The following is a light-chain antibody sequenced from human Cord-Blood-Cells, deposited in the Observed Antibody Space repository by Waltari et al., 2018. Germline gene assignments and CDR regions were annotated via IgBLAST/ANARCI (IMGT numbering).Light chain of an antibody. CDR3: QQYGSSPPYT. J-gene: IGKJ2*01. V-gene: IGKV3-20*01. Sequence: EIVLTPSPGTLSLSPGERATLSCRASQSVSSSYLAWYQQKPGQDPRLLIYGASSRATGIPDRFSGSGSGTDFTLTIIRLEPEDFAVYYCQQYGSSPPYTFGQGTKLEIK. CDR1: QSVSSSY. CDR2: GAS.